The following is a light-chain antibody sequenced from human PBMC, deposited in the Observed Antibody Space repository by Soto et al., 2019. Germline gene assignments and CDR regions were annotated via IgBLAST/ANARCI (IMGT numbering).Light chain of an antibody. J-gene: IGKJ3*01. CDR1: QGISSA. CDR3: QQSGGT. Sequence: AIQLTQSPSSLSASVGDRVTITCRASQGISSALAWYQQKPGKAPKLLIYDASSLESGVPSRFSGSGSGTDFTLTISSLQPEDFATYYCQQSGGTFGPGTKVDIK. V-gene: IGKV1-13*02. CDR2: DAS.